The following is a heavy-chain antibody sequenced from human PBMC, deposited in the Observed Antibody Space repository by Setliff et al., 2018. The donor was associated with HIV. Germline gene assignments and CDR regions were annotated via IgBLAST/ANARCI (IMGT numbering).Heavy chain of an antibody. CDR2: IIPILGIA. D-gene: IGHD6-19*01. CDR1: GGTLSSYA. Sequence: SVKVSCKASGGTLSSYAISWVRQAPGQGLEWMGGIIPILGIANYAQKFQGRVTITADKSTSTAYMELSGLRSEDTALYYCALDLPGPAITSGWMKNWFDPWGQGTLVTVSS. V-gene: IGHV1-69*10. CDR3: ALDLPGPAITSGWMKNWFDP. J-gene: IGHJ5*02.